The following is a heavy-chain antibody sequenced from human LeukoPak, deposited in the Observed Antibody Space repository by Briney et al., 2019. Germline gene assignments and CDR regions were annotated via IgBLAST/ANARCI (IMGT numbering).Heavy chain of an antibody. CDR2: LYSGSGGIT. Sequence: GGSLRLSCVVSGFTVSSSYMSWVRQAPGKGLQWVPVLYSGSGGITHYADSVKGRFTISRDNSKNTVYLQMNSLRAEDTAVYYCAKVFVRYQEADYWGQGTLVTVSS. CDR3: AKVFVRYQEADY. V-gene: IGHV3-53*01. CDR1: GFTVSSSY. J-gene: IGHJ4*02. D-gene: IGHD1-26*01.